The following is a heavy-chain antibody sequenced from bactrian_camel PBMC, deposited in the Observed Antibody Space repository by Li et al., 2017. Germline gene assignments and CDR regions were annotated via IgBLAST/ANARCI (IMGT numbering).Heavy chain of an antibody. V-gene: IGHV3S53*01. CDR3: AAGPYCNTNGTVGRTLY. CDR1: GDTYRTIMC. J-gene: IGHJ4*01. Sequence: HVQLVESGGGSVQAGGSLSLSCAASGDTYRTIMCMAWFRQAPGKERELVASIYAGGNPTHYADSVKGRFTISRDVAANTLYLEMNDLKPGDTAIYTCAAGPYCNTNGTVGRTLYWGQGTQVTVS. CDR2: IYAGGNPT. D-gene: IGHD2*01.